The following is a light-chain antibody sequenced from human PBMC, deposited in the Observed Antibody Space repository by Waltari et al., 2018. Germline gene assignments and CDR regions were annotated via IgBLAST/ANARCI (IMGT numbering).Light chain of an antibody. CDR3: QALDRRTVEVV. CDR2: QNN. V-gene: IGLV3-1*01. Sequence: SYDLTQPPSVSVSPGQTASITCSGDKLANKNVCWYQQKPGQSPLLVIYQNNKRPSGIPERFSASNSGSTATLTMSGVQSTDEADYYCQALDRRTVEVVFGGGTRLAVL. J-gene: IGLJ2*01. CDR1: KLANKN.